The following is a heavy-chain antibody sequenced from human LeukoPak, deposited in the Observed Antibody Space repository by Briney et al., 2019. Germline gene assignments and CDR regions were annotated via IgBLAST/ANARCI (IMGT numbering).Heavy chain of an antibody. J-gene: IGHJ4*02. CDR2: FDTGFGT. D-gene: IGHD6-19*01. CDR1: GLTFSTAS. CDR3: ARSSGWWSLDY. Sequence: GGSLRFSCQAPGLTFSTASFTWFGKAQGRGLEWVSAFDTGFGTYYPDSLKGRFTISRDNSKNTLFLQMNSLRAEDTAVYYCARSSGWWSLDYWGQGTLVTVSS. V-gene: IGHV3-23*01.